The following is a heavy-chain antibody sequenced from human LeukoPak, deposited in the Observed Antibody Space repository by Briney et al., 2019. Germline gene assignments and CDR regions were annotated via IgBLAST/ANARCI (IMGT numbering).Heavy chain of an antibody. V-gene: IGHV3-30*18. J-gene: IGHJ4*02. CDR3: AKSLDAQAVADPFDY. D-gene: IGHD6-19*01. CDR2: VSYDGSNI. CDR1: GFTFSSYD. Sequence: GRSLRLSCAASGFTFSSYDMHWVRQAPGKGLEWVAVVSYDGSNIYHAASVQGRFTISRDNSKNTLYLQMNGLRAEDTAVYYCAKSLDAQAVADPFDYWGQGTLVTVSS.